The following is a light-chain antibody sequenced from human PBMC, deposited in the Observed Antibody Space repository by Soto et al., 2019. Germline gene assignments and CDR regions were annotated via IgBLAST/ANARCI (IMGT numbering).Light chain of an antibody. V-gene: IGKV3-20*01. CDR2: GAS. CDR3: HQYGSSPRT. Sequence: EIVLTQSPGTLSLSPGERATLSCRASQSVSSSYLAWYQQKPGQAPRLLIYGASSRATGIPDRFSGSGSGTDFTLTISRLEPEDFAVYYCHQYGSSPRTFGQGTK. CDR1: QSVSSSY. J-gene: IGKJ1*01.